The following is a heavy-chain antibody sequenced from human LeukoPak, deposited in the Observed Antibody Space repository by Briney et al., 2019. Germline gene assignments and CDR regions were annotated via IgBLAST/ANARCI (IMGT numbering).Heavy chain of an antibody. CDR1: GFTFSSYW. J-gene: IGHJ4*02. Sequence: PGGSLRLSCAASGFTFSSYWMHWVRQAPGKGLVWVSRINSDGSSTSYADSVKGRFTISRDNAKNTLYLQMNSLRAEDTAVYYCAKSTSLSGYVWGSYRYPYFDYWGQGTLVTVSS. CDR2: INSDGSST. D-gene: IGHD3-16*02. V-gene: IGHV3-74*01. CDR3: AKSTSLSGYVWGSYRYPYFDY.